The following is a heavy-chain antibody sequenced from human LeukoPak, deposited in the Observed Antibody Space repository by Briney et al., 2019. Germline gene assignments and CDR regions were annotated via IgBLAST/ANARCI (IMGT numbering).Heavy chain of an antibody. CDR2: ISSSGRTI. J-gene: IGHJ4*02. CDR3: ARDGWVDY. V-gene: IGHV3-48*03. Sequence: PGGSLRLSCAASGFTFRNYAMNWVRQAPGKGLEWVSYISSSGRTIFNADSVKGRFTISRDNAKNSLFLQMNSLRAEDTAVYYCARDGWVDYWGQGTLVTVSS. CDR1: GFTFRNYA. D-gene: IGHD6-19*01.